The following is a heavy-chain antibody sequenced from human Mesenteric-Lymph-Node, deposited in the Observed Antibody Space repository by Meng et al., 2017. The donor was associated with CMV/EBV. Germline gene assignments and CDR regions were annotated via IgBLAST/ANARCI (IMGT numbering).Heavy chain of an antibody. V-gene: IGHV3-48*03. CDR2: ISGSGSTV. CDR3: ASLATYYFDS. J-gene: IGHJ4*01. D-gene: IGHD3-16*01. Sequence: GGSLRLSCASSGFTFSRYEMNWVRQVPGKGLEWISYISGSGSTVYYADSVKGRFTISRDNANNSLSLQMNSLRAEDTAVYYCASLATYYFDSWGQGALVTVSS. CDR1: GFTFSRYE.